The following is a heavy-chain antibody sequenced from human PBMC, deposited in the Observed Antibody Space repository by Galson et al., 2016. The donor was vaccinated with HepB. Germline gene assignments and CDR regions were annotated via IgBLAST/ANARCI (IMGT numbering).Heavy chain of an antibody. CDR3: AGHAGWAFDV. Sequence: SLRLSCAVSGFTISGHWLTWVRQAPGKGLKWVVNINHDGSRKDYADSVKGRFTISRDNAKNSLFLQMDSLRADDTAVYYCAGHAGWAFDVWGQGAMVTVSS. CDR1: GFTISGHW. CDR2: INHDGSRK. J-gene: IGHJ3*01. V-gene: IGHV3-7*01.